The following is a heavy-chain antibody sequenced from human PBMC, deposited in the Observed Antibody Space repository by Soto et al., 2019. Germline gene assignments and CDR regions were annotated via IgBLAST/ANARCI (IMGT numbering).Heavy chain of an antibody. CDR3: ARGRIAAAGTNLRNYYYYMDV. CDR2: NNHSGST. J-gene: IGHJ6*03. D-gene: IGHD6-13*01. V-gene: IGHV4-34*01. CDR1: GGSFSGYY. Sequence: SETLSLTCSVYGGSFSGYYWSWIRQPPGKGLEWIGENNHSGSTNYNPSLKSRVTISVDTSKNQFSLKLSSVTAADTAVYYCARGRIAAAGTNLRNYYYYMDVWGKGTKVTV.